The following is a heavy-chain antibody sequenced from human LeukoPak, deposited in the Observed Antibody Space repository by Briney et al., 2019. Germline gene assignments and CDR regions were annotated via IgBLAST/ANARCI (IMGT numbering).Heavy chain of an antibody. V-gene: IGHV4-59*01. J-gene: IGHJ6*03. CDR1: GGSISSYY. D-gene: IGHD6-25*01. CDR2: IYYSGST. CDR3: ARVGRLPLYYYYYYMDV. Sequence: SETLSLTCTVSGGSISSYYWSWIRQPPGKGLEWIGYIYYSGSTNYNLSLKSRVTISVDTSKNQFSLKLSSVTAADTAVYYCARVGRLPLYYYYYYMDVWGKGTTVTVSS.